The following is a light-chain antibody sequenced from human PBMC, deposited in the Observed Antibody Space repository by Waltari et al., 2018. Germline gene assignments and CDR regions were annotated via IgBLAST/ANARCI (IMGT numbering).Light chain of an antibody. Sequence: NFMLTQPHSVSESPGKTVTISCSGNSGNIATNSVQWYQQRPGSEPLTVIYEDNQRPAGLPDRFSGSIDSSSNTATLTISGLRTEDEAHYCCQSYDSTKHAVVFGGGTKLTVL. V-gene: IGLV6-57*02. CDR3: QSYDSTKHAVV. CDR2: EDN. J-gene: IGLJ2*01. CDR1: SGNIATNS.